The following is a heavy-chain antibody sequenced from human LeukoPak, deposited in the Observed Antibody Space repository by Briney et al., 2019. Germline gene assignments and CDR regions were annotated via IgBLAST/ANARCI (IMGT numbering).Heavy chain of an antibody. V-gene: IGHV3-7*01. CDR2: INEDGAGK. D-gene: IGHD1-14*01. CDR1: GFTLRDVY. CDR3: ARSLGPEDY. Sequence: GGSLRLSCAASGFTLRDVYISSGRESPRKEVGGGASINEDGAGKYYVASVKGRFTISRDKAKKTVWLQLTGLRAGDRAVSYVARSLGPEDYWGQGTLVTVSS. J-gene: IGHJ4*02.